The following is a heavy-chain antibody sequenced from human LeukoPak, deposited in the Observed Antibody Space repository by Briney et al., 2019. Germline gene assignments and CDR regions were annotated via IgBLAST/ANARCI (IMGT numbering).Heavy chain of an antibody. CDR3: ARDKGYDYDTSGHFDY. V-gene: IGHV4-4*02. CDR1: GGSTRSSNW. CDR2: IYHSGST. Sequence: PSATLSLTCAVSGGSTRSSNWWSWVRQPPGKGLEWIGEIYHSGSTNYNPSLKSRVTISVDKSKNQFSLRLSSVTAADTAVYYCARDKGYDYDTSGHFDYWGQGTLVTVSS. D-gene: IGHD3-22*01. J-gene: IGHJ4*02.